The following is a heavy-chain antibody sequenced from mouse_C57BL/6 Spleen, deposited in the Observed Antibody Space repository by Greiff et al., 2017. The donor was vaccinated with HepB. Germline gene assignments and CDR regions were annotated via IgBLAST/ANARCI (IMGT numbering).Heavy chain of an antibody. J-gene: IGHJ2*01. CDR2: IYPRDGST. CDR1: GYTFTDHT. D-gene: IGHD1-2*01. V-gene: IGHV1-78*01. CDR3: ARELLRPYYFDY. Sequence: QVQLQQSDAELVKPGASVKISCKVSGYTFTDHTIHWMKQRPEQGLEWIGYIYPRDGSTKYNEKFKGKATLTADKSTSTAYMQLNSLTSEGSAVYFCARELLRPYYFDYWGQGTTLTVSS.